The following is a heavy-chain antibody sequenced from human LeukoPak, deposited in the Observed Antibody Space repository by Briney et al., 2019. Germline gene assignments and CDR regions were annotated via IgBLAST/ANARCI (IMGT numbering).Heavy chain of an antibody. Sequence: GGSLRLSCAASGFTVSSNYMSWVRQAPGKGLEWVSVLYSGGSTYYADSVKGRFTVSRDNSKNTLSLQMNSLRAEDTAVYYCARGQSGTPHYYYGMDVWGQGTTVTVSS. V-gene: IGHV3-53*01. D-gene: IGHD3-10*01. CDR1: GFTVSSNY. J-gene: IGHJ6*02. CDR3: ARGQSGTPHYYYGMDV. CDR2: LYSGGST.